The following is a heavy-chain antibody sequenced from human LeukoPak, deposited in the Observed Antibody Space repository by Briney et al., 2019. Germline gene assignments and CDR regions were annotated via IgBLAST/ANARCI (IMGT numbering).Heavy chain of an antibody. CDR3: ARGSGSGDWGVINGKAYFHY. J-gene: IGHJ1*01. Sequence: PTGGSLRLSCAASGFTFSSYNTNWVRQAPGKGLEWVSYISSSGSTIYYPDSVKGRFTISRDNAKNSLFLQMNSLRDEDTAVYYCARGSGSGDWGVINGKAYFHYWGQGTLVTVSS. CDR1: GFTFSSYN. D-gene: IGHD3-10*01. V-gene: IGHV3-48*02. CDR2: ISSSGSTI.